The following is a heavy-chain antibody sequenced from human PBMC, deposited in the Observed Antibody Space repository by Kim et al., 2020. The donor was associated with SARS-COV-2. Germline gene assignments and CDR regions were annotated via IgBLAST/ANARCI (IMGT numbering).Heavy chain of an antibody. CDR2: ISSSSTYT. D-gene: IGHD6-13*01. J-gene: IGHJ6*02. CDR1: GFTFSDYF. CDR3: ARDTTTAAADNYYYYGMDV. Sequence: GGSLRLSCAASGFTFSDYFMSWIRQAPGKGLEWVSYISSSSTYTNYADSVKGRFTISRDNAKNSLYLQMNSLRAEATAVYYCARDTTTAAADNYYYYGMDVWGQGTTVTVSS. V-gene: IGHV3-11*06.